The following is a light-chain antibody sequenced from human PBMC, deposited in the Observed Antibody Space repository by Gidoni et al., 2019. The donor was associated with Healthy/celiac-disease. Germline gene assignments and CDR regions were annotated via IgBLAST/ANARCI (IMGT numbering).Light chain of an antibody. CDR3: SSYTSSSTRV. CDR1: SSAVGGYNY. V-gene: IGLV2-14*01. Sequence: QSALTQPASVSGSPGQSITISCTGTSSAVGGYNYVSWYQQHPGKAPKLMIYEVSNRPSGVSNRFSGSKAGNTASLTISGLQAEDEADYYGSSYTSSSTRVFGGGTKLTVL. J-gene: IGLJ3*02. CDR2: EVS.